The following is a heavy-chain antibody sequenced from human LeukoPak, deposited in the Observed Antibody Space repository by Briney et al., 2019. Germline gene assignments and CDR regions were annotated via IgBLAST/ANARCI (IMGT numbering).Heavy chain of an antibody. Sequence: SETLSLTCTVSGGSISSYYWSWIRQPPGKGLEWIGYIYTSGSTNYNPSLKSRVTISVDTSKNQLSLKLSSVTAADTAVYYCARKGWELEYFDYWGQGTLVTVSS. CDR2: IYTSGST. D-gene: IGHD1-26*01. V-gene: IGHV4-4*09. J-gene: IGHJ4*02. CDR3: ARKGWELEYFDY. CDR1: GGSISSYY.